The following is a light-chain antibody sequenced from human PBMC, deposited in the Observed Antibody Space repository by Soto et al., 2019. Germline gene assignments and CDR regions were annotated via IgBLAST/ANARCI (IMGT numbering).Light chain of an antibody. Sequence: EIVLTQSPGTLSLSPGERATLSCRASQSVSSTYLAWYQQKPGQAPRLLIYGASSRATGIPDRFSGSGSGPDFSLTISRLEPEDFAVYYCHQYGSSPSTFGQGTKVEIK. CDR1: QSVSSTY. CDR2: GAS. J-gene: IGKJ1*01. V-gene: IGKV3-20*01. CDR3: HQYGSSPST.